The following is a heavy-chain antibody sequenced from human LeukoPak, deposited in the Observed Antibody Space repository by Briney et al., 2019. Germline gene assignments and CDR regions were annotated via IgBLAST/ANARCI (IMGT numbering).Heavy chain of an antibody. CDR1: RYSISIGYY. D-gene: IGHD1-26*01. J-gene: IGHJ4*02. V-gene: IGHV4-38-2*02. CDR2: FYHSGST. CDR3: ARRGSGAYSGYFDS. Sequence: PSETLSLTCTVSRYSISIGYYWGWIRQPPGKGLEWIGRFYHSGSTHYNPSLKSRVTMSVDTSKNHFSLKLSSAPAAATAAYYCARRGSGAYSGYFDSWGQGTLVTVSS.